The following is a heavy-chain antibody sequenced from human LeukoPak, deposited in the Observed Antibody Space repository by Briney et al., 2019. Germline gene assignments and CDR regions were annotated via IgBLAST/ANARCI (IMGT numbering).Heavy chain of an antibody. CDR3: AKGLQRTPYCYYGMDV. J-gene: IGHJ6*02. D-gene: IGHD2-2*01. CDR2: VTYSGAPT. CDR1: GFTFSDYA. V-gene: IGHV3-23*01. Sequence: PGGSLRLSCAASGFTFSDYAMSWVRQAPGKGLEWVSAVTYSGAPTYYADSVKGRFTISRDTPKNTLYLQMNSLRVEDTAVYYCAKGLQRTPYCYYGMDVWGQGTTVTVSS.